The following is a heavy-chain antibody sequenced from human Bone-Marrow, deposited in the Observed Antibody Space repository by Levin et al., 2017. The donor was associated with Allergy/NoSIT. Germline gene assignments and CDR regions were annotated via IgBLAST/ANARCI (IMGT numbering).Heavy chain of an antibody. CDR1: GFTFNNYA. J-gene: IGHJ4*02. Sequence: GGSLRLSCVASGFTFNNYAFHWVRQAPGKGLEWVAMISKDGSDKYYEDSVKGRFTISRDNSMNTLFLQMISLRLEDTSVYFCARDRWEFTRYFDYWGQGLRVTVS. CDR3: ARDRWEFTRYFDY. D-gene: IGHD1-26*01. V-gene: IGHV3-30*03. CDR2: ISKDGSDK.